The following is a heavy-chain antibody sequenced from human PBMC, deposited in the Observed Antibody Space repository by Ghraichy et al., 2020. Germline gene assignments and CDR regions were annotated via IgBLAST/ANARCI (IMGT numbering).Heavy chain of an antibody. Sequence: GGSLRLSCAASGFTVSSYSMNWVRQAPGKGLEWVSYISSSGNSIYYADSVKGRFTISRDNVKNSLYLQMNSPRAEDTAVYYCARDWYGDYGYWGQGTLVTVSS. CDR2: ISSSGNSI. CDR1: GFTVSSYS. CDR3: ARDWYGDYGY. D-gene: IGHD4-17*01. V-gene: IGHV3-48*01. J-gene: IGHJ4*02.